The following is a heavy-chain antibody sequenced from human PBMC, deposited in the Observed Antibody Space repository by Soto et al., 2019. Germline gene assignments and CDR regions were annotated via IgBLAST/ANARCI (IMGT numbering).Heavy chain of an antibody. CDR3: ARDDRYGAGSYRGMDV. D-gene: IGHD3-10*01. V-gene: IGHV4-31*03. J-gene: IGHJ6*02. Sequence: SETLSLTCTVSGGSISRGGYYWSWIRQHPGKGLEWIGYIYYSGSTYYNPSLKSRVTISVDTSKNQFSLKLNSVTAADTAVYYCARDDRYGAGSYRGMDVCSQGTTVTAP. CDR2: IYYSGST. CDR1: GGSISRGGYY.